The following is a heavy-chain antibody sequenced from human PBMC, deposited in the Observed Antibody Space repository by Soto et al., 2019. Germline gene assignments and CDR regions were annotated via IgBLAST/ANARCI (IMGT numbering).Heavy chain of an antibody. J-gene: IGHJ6*02. CDR3: ARAYTGRLPRRADYYYAMDV. Sequence: SLRLSCATSGFTFSNFDMHWVRQVPGKGLEWVSAIGAARDPYYLGSVKGRFTISRENAKNSVYLQMNDLRAGDSVVYYCARAYTGRLPRRADYYYAMDVWGQGTTVTVSS. D-gene: IGHD2-2*02. CDR1: GFTFSNFD. CDR2: IGAARDP. V-gene: IGHV3-13*05.